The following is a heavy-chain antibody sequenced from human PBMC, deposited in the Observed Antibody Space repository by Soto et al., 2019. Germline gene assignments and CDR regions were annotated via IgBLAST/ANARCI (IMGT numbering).Heavy chain of an antibody. CDR3: ARDRERWLQFGNPLLDY. CDR2: IKQDGSEK. CDR1: GFTFSSYW. J-gene: IGHJ4*02. D-gene: IGHD5-12*01. Sequence: GGSLRLSCAASGFTFSSYWMSWVRQAPGKGLEWVANIKQDGSEKYYVDSVKGRFTISRDNAKNSLYLQMNSLRAEDTAVYFCARDRERWLQFGNPLLDYWGQGTLVTVSS. V-gene: IGHV3-7*03.